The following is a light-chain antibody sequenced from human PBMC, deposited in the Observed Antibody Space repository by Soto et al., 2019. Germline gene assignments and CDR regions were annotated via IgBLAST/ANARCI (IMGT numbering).Light chain of an antibody. CDR1: SSDVGGYNY. Sequence: QSALTQPRSVSGSPGQSVTISCTGTSSDVGGYNYVSWYQHHPGKAPKVMIYDVNRRPSGVPDRFSGSRSGNTASLTISGLQAEDEADYHCCSYAGSDTMIFGGGTKVTVL. CDR3: CSYAGSDTMI. V-gene: IGLV2-11*01. J-gene: IGLJ2*01. CDR2: DVN.